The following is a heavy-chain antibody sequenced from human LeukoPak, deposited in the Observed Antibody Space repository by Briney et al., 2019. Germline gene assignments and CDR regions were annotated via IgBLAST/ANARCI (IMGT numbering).Heavy chain of an antibody. Sequence: PGGSLRLSCAASGFTFSTNYMSWVRQAPGKGLEWVSVIYSGGSPYYADSVKGRFTISRDNSKNTRYLQMNSLRAEDTAVYYCARDRPPAYWGQGTLVTVSS. CDR2: IYSGGSP. V-gene: IGHV3-53*01. J-gene: IGHJ4*02. CDR3: ARDRPPAY. CDR1: GFTFSTNY.